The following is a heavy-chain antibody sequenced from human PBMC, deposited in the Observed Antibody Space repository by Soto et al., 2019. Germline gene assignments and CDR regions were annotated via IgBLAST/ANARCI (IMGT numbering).Heavy chain of an antibody. CDR2: IYTSGST. J-gene: IGHJ6*02. Sequence: PSETLSLTCTVSGGSISSYYWSWIRQPAGKGLEWIGRIYTSGSTNYNPSLKSRVTMSVDTSKNQFSLKLSSVTAADTAVYYCARDFLAAAGRFVKYYYGMDVWGQGNTVTVSS. D-gene: IGHD6-13*01. CDR1: GGSISSYY. V-gene: IGHV4-4*07. CDR3: ARDFLAAAGRFVKYYYGMDV.